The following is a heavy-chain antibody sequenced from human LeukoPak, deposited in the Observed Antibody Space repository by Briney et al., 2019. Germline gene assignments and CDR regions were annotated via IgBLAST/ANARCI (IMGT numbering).Heavy chain of an antibody. CDR1: GGSISSYY. D-gene: IGHD3-22*01. CDR3: TRPDYYDSSGYYFDY. CDR2: IYFSSGST. V-gene: IGHV4-39*01. Sequence: SETLSLTCTVSGGSISSYYWSWIRQPPGKGLEWVGTIYFSSGSTYYHPSLKSRVTISVDTSKNQFSLKLSSVTAADTAVYYCTRPDYYDSSGYYFDYWGQGTLVTVSS. J-gene: IGHJ4*02.